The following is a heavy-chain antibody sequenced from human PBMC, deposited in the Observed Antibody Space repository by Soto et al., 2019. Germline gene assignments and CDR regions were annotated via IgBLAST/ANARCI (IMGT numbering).Heavy chain of an antibody. CDR3: ARGGIGDGGYYYYGMDV. V-gene: IGHV1-18*01. J-gene: IGHJ6*02. CDR1: GYTFTSYG. CDR2: ISAYNGNT. D-gene: IGHD2-21*02. Sequence: QVQLVQSGAEVKKPGASVKVSCKASGYTFTSYGISWVRQAPGQGLEWMGWISAYNGNTNYAQKLQGRVTMTTDTATSTAYRELRSLRSDDTAVYYCARGGIGDGGYYYYGMDVWGQGTTVTVSS.